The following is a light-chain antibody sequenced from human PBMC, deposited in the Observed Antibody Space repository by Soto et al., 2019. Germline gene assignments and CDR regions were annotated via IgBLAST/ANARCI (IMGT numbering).Light chain of an antibody. CDR3: QHYDGYSYT. CDR1: QTINNW. V-gene: IGKV1-5*03. J-gene: IGKJ2*01. CDR2: RTS. Sequence: DIQMTQSPSTLPASVGDRVTITCRASQTINNWLAWYQQKPGKAPKLLIFRTSTLESGVPSRFSGSGSGTEFTLTISSLQPDDFATYHCQHYDGYSYTFGQGTKLEIK.